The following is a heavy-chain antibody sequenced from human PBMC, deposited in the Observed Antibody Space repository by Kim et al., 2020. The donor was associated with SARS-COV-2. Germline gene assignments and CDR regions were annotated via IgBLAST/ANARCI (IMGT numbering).Heavy chain of an antibody. Sequence: RITISRDNSKNTLYLQMHSLRAEDTAVYYCAKRGRGADYYDSSGYYYDYWGQGTLVTVSS. D-gene: IGHD3-22*01. J-gene: IGHJ4*02. V-gene: IGHV3-23*01. CDR3: AKRGRGADYYDSSGYYYDY.